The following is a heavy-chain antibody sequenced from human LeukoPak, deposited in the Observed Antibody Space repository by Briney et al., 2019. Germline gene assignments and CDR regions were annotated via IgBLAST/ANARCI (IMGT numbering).Heavy chain of an antibody. Sequence: KPSETLALTCAVYGGSFSGYYWSWIRKPPGKGLEWIGEINHSGSTNYNPSLKSRVTISVDTSKNQFSLKLSSVTAADTAVYYCARGLYSSSWYFSHFDYWGQGTLVTVSS. J-gene: IGHJ4*02. CDR1: GGSFSGYY. V-gene: IGHV4-34*01. CDR2: INHSGST. CDR3: ARGLYSSSWYFSHFDY. D-gene: IGHD6-13*01.